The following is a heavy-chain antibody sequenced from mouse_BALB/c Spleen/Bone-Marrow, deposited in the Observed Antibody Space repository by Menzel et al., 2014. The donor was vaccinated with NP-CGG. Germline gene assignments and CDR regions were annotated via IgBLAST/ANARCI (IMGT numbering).Heavy chain of an antibody. CDR2: INPYNGGT. V-gene: IGHV1-26*01. CDR1: GYSFTGYT. J-gene: IGHJ1*01. D-gene: IGHD1-1*01. Sequence: EVQLQQSGPELVKPGASMKISCKTSGYSFTGYTMNWVKQSHGKNLEWIGLINPYNGGTSYNQKFKGKATLTVDKSSGTAYMELFSLTSEDSAVYYCASYYGSSWYFDVWGAGTTVTVSS. CDR3: ASYYGSSWYFDV.